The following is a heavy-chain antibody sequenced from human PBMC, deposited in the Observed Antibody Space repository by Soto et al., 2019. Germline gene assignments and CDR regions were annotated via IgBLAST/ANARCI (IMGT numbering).Heavy chain of an antibody. V-gene: IGHV1-2*02. J-gene: IGHJ5*02. D-gene: IGHD2-2*01. CDR1: GYTFTGYY. CDR2: INPNSGGT. CDR3: ARDIVVVTHAKYPSSWFDP. Sequence: ASVKVSCKASGYTFTGYYMHWVRQAPGQGLEWMGWINPNSGGTNYAQKFQGRVTMTRDTSISTAYMELSRLRSDDTAVYYCARDIVVVTHAKYPSSWFDPWGQGNLVTVSS.